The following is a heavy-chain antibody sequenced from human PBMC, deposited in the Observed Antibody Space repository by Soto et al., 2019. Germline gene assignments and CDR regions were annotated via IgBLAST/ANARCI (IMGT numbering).Heavy chain of an antibody. CDR2: IKSKSDGETA. V-gene: IGHV3-15*01. J-gene: IGHJ4*02. Sequence: GGSLRLSCAASGLTFSNVWMTWVRQAPGKGLEWVGRIKSKSDGETADVAAPVKARFTISRDDSKNTVFLETNSLKSEDTALYYRAITAMINRDSSTSFDYWGRGTQVTVSS. CDR1: GLTFSNVW. D-gene: IGHD5-18*01. CDR3: AITAMINRDSSTSFDY.